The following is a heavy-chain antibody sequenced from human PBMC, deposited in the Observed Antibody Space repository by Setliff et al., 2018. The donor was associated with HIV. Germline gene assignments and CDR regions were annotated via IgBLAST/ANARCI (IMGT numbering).Heavy chain of an antibody. D-gene: IGHD3-16*01. Sequence: ASVKVSCKASGYTFTGHYLHWVRQAPGQGLEWLGWVNPNSGDAIYAQNFQGRVTMTRDTSINAAYMELRGLRSDDTAVYYCARDRGSRSSNYYGPSGYWGQGTQVTVSS. CDR2: VNPNSGDA. CDR1: GYTFTGHY. J-gene: IGHJ4*02. V-gene: IGHV1-2*02. CDR3: ARDRGSRSSNYYGPSGY.